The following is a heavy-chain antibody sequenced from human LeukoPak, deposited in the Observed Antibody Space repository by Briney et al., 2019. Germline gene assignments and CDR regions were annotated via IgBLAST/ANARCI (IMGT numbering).Heavy chain of an antibody. V-gene: IGHV4-4*07. J-gene: IGHJ3*02. D-gene: IGHD6-13*01. CDR2: IYTSGST. Sequence: SETLSLTCTVSGGSISSYYWSWIRQPAGKGLEWIGRIYTSGSTNYNPSLKSRVTMSVDTSKNQFSLKLSSVTAADTAVYYCARDSIAAAGLAFDIWGQGIMVTVSS. CDR1: GGSISSYY. CDR3: ARDSIAAAGLAFDI.